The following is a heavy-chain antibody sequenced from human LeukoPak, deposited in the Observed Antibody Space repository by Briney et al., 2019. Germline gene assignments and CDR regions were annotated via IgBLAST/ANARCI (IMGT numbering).Heavy chain of an antibody. CDR2: IYYTGST. Sequence: SETLSFTCTVSGGSISSYYWSWIRQPPGKGLEWIGYIYYTGSTNYNPSLKSRVTISVDTSKNQFSLKLSSVTAADTAIYYCARGEYFYGSGSYGGDWFDPWGQGTLVTVSS. J-gene: IGHJ5*02. CDR1: GGSISSYY. D-gene: IGHD3-10*01. V-gene: IGHV4-59*01. CDR3: ARGEYFYGSGSYGGDWFDP.